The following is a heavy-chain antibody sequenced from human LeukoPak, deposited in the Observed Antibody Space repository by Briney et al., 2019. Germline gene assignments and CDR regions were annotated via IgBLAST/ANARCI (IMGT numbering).Heavy chain of an antibody. Sequence: PSETLSLTCTVSGGSISSSSYYWGWIRQPPGKGLEWIGSIYYIGTTYYNPSLESRVTISVDTSKNQFSLKLTSVTAADTAVYYCARVTDRGLGGWFDPWGQGTLVAVSS. V-gene: IGHV4-39*01. D-gene: IGHD3-10*01. CDR3: ARVTDRGLGGWFDP. J-gene: IGHJ5*02. CDR2: IYYIGTT. CDR1: GGSISSSSYY.